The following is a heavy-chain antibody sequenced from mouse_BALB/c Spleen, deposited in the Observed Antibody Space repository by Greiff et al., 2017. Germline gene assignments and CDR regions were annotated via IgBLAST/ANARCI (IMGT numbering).Heavy chain of an antibody. CDR1: GFSLTGYG. D-gene: IGHD1-1*01. Sequence: VQGVESGPGLVAPSQSLSITCTVSGFSLTGYGVNWVRQPPGKGLEWLGMIWGDGSTDYNSALKSRLSISKDNSKSQVFLKMNSLQTDDTARYYCASYYYGSSYGWFAYWGQGTLVTVSA. CDR2: IWGDGST. V-gene: IGHV2-6-7*01. J-gene: IGHJ3*01. CDR3: ASYYYGSSYGWFAY.